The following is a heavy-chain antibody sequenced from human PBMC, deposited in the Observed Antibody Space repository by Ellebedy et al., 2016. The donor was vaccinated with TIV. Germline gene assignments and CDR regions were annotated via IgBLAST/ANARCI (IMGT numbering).Heavy chain of an antibody. Sequence: SLKISXAASGFTFDDYAMHWVRQAPGKGLEWVSGISWNSGSIGYADSVKGRFTISRDNAKNSLYLQMNSLRAEDTALYYCAKFDYDSSGGLMGLYDAFDIWGQGTMVTVSS. CDR2: ISWNSGSI. D-gene: IGHD3-22*01. CDR1: GFTFDDYA. V-gene: IGHV3-9*01. CDR3: AKFDYDSSGGLMGLYDAFDI. J-gene: IGHJ3*02.